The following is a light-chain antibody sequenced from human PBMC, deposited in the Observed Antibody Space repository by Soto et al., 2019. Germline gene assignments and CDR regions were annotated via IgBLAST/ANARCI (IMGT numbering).Light chain of an antibody. CDR2: GAS. J-gene: IGKJ1*01. CDR3: QHYNNWWT. CDR1: ESVSSN. Sequence: EKVMTQSPATLSVSPGERATLSCRASESVSSNVAWYQQKAGQAPRLLIYGASTRTTGIPARFSGSGSATEFTLTISSLESEDFADYYCQHYNNWWTFGQGTKVEIK. V-gene: IGKV3-15*01.